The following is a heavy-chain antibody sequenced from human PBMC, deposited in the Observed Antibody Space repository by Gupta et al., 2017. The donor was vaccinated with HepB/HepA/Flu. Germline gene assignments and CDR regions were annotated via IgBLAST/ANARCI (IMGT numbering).Heavy chain of an antibody. D-gene: IGHD3-10*01. Sequence: QVQLVQSGAEVKKPGASVKVSCKASGYTFTSYYMHWVRQAPGQGLEWMGIINPSGGSTSYAQKFQGRVTMTRDTSTSTVYMELSSLRSEDTAVYYCARDRQLETMVRGVIIINYYMDVWGKGTTVTVSS. CDR1: GYTFTSYY. V-gene: IGHV1-46*01. J-gene: IGHJ6*03. CDR3: ARDRQLETMVRGVIIINYYMDV. CDR2: INPSGGST.